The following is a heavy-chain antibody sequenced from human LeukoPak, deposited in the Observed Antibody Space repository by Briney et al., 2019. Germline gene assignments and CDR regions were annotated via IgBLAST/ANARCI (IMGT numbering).Heavy chain of an antibody. CDR2: VYNSGNS. V-gene: IGHV4-59*01. D-gene: IGHD6-13*01. Sequence: SETLSLTCTVSGGSISGYYWSWIRQPPGKGLEWIGYVYNSGNSDYNPSLKSRVSISVDTSKNQLSLKLSSVTAADTAAYYCARAHSNNWRFDYWGQGTLVTVSS. CDR1: GGSISGYY. CDR3: ARAHSNNWRFDY. J-gene: IGHJ4*02.